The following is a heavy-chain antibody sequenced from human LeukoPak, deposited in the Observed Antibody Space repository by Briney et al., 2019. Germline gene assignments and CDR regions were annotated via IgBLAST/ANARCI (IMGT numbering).Heavy chain of an antibody. J-gene: IGHJ4*02. CDR2: IYYSGST. V-gene: IGHV4-59*01. Sequence: PSETLSLTCSVSGGSISSYYWTWVRQSAGQGLEWIGYIYYSGSTNYNPSLKSRVTISVDMSKNQFSLKLSSVTAADTAVYYCARRGSSWDYFDYWGQGALVTVSS. D-gene: IGHD6-6*01. CDR3: ARRGSSWDYFDY. CDR1: GGSISSYY.